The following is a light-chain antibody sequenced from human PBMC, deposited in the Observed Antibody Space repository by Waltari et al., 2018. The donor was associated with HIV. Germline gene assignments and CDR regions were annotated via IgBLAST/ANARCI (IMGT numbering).Light chain of an antibody. V-gene: IGLV3-21*02. CDR3: QVWDSNADHLVV. CDR1: NIGS. CDR2: DNS. J-gene: IGLJ2*01. Sequence: SYVLTQPPSVSVAPGQTASIPCGGNNIGSVHWYQQKPGQAPVMVVYDNSGRPSGIPERFSGSNSGNMATLTIRGVEAGDEADYYCQVWDSNADHLVVFGGGTKLTV.